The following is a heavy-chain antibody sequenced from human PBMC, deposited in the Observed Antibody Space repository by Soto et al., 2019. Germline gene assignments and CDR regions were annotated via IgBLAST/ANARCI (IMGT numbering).Heavy chain of an antibody. V-gene: IGHV4-31*03. CDR2: IYYSGST. CDR1: GGSISSGGYY. J-gene: IGHJ3*02. CDR3: ARSGVTMVQGAPKPDAFDI. D-gene: IGHD3-10*01. Sequence: QVQLQESGPGLVKPSQTLSLTCTVSGGSISSGGYYWSWIRQHPGKGLEWIGYIYYSGSTYYNPALKRRVTISVDTAKNQFSLELSSVTAADTAVNYCARSGVTMVQGAPKPDAFDIWGQGTMVTVSS.